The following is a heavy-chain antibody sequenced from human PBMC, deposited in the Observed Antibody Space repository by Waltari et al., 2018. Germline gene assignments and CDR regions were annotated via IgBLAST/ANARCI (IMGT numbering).Heavy chain of an antibody. D-gene: IGHD4-17*01. CDR1: GGSISSHY. J-gene: IGHJ3*02. V-gene: IGHV4-59*11. CDR2: IYYSGST. CDR3: ATRGDYGDYVGDAFDI. Sequence: QVQLQESGPGLVKPSETLSLTCTVSGGSISSHYWSWIRQPPGKGLEWIGYIYYSGSTNYNPSLKSRVTISVDTSKNQFSLKLSSVTAADTAVYYCATRGDYGDYVGDAFDIWGQGTMVTVSS.